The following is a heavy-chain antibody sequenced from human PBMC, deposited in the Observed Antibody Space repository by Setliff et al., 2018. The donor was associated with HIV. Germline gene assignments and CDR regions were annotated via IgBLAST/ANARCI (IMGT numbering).Heavy chain of an antibody. CDR1: GYNFTSHD. CDR3: ARGKGVGGVIITGGLDV. V-gene: IGHV1-8*01. CDR2: MNPNSGNT. Sequence: GASVKVSCKASGYNFTSHDINWVRQATGQGLEWMGWMNPNSGNTGYAQKFQGRVTMTRDTSISTAYMELSSLTSEDTAVYYCARGKGVGGVIITGGLDVWGKGTTVTVSS. D-gene: IGHD3-10*01. J-gene: IGHJ6*04.